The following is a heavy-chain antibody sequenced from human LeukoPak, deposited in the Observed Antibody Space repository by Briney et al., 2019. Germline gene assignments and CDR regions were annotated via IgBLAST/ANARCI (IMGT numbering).Heavy chain of an antibody. D-gene: IGHD1-1*01. CDR1: GFTFSSYS. CDR3: ARRAYSAAYWKHFDY. V-gene: IGHV3-48*01. Sequence: SGGSLRLSCAASGFTFSSYSMNWVRQAPGKGLGWVSYISSSSSTIYYADSVKGRFTISRDNAKNSLYLQMNSLRAEDTAVYFCARRAYSAAYWKHFDYWGQGTLVTVSS. J-gene: IGHJ4*02. CDR2: ISSSSSTI.